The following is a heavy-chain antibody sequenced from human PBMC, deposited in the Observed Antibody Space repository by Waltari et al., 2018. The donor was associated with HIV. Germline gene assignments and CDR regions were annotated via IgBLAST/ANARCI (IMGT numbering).Heavy chain of an antibody. CDR1: GFPFGSHG. Sequence: VQLMESGGGVVQPGKSLRLSCATSGFPFGSHGIHWVRQAPGKGLEWVAVINYDGSNKFYAESVKGRFLISRDNSKNTLFLQMNSLRDEDTGLYYCARDKAPYSSSSAVDYWGQGTLVTVS. V-gene: IGHV3-33*01. D-gene: IGHD6-6*01. J-gene: IGHJ4*02. CDR2: INYDGSNK. CDR3: ARDKAPYSSSSAVDY.